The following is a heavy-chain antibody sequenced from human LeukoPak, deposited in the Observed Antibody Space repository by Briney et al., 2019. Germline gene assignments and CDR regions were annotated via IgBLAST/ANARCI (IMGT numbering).Heavy chain of an antibody. CDR1: GYSISSGYY. CDR2: FYHSGST. CDR3: ARVRYSSNWPESGAFDV. D-gene: IGHD6-13*01. Sequence: PSETLSLTCTVSGYSISSGYYWGWIRQSPGKGLEWIGSFYHSGSTYYNPSLKSRVTISVDTSKNHFSLKLSSVTATDTAVYYCARVRYSSNWPESGAFDVWGQGTKVTVSS. J-gene: IGHJ3*01. V-gene: IGHV4-38-2*02.